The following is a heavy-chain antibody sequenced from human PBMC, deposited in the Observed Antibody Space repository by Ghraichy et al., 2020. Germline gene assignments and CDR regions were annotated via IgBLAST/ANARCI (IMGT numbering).Heavy chain of an antibody. CDR1: GDSISGSNYY. CDR3: ERRGGNYLEGYYFDY. V-gene: IGHV4-39*01. D-gene: IGHD1-7*01. Sequence: SETLSLTCTVSGDSISGSNYYWGWIRQPPGKGLEWIGTIYYSGTTYYNPSLKSRVTMSVDTSKKQFSLNLNSVTAADTAVYFCERRGGNYLEGYYFDYWGQGTLVTVSS. J-gene: IGHJ4*02. CDR2: IYYSGTT.